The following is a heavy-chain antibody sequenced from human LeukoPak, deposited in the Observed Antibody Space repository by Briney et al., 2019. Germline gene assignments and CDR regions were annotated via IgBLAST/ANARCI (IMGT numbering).Heavy chain of an antibody. CDR3: ARDSRGMDV. Sequence: GGSLRLSCAASGFTFSSYETNWVRQAPGKGLEWVSYISSSGSTIYYADSVKGRFTISRDNAKNSLYLQMNSLRAEDTTVYYCARDSRGMDVWGKGTTVTVSS. CDR1: GFTFSSYE. CDR2: ISSSGSTI. J-gene: IGHJ6*04. V-gene: IGHV3-48*03.